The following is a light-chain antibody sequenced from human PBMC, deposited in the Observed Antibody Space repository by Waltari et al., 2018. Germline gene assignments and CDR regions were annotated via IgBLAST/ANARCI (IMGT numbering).Light chain of an antibody. CDR3: QSYDSSLSAYV. Sequence: QSVLTQPPSVSGAPGQSVTISCTGSSSNVGAPYDVHWYQQLPGTAPKLLIYGNNNRPAGFPDRFSGSKSGTSASLGITGLQAEDEADYYCQSYDSSLSAYVFGTGTKVTVL. J-gene: IGLJ1*01. CDR1: SSNVGAPYD. V-gene: IGLV1-40*01. CDR2: GNN.